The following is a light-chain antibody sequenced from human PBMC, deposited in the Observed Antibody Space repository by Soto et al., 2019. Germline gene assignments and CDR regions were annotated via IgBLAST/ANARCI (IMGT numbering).Light chain of an antibody. CDR1: SGDVGSYNL. J-gene: IGLJ1*01. CDR2: EGS. Sequence: QSVLTQPASVSGSPGQSITISCTGTSGDVGSYNLVSWYQQQPGKAPKLLIYEGSQRPSGVSTRFSGSKSGNTASLTISGLQADDEADYYCCSYAGSRNYIFGIGTKVTV. CDR3: CSYAGSRNYI. V-gene: IGLV2-23*01.